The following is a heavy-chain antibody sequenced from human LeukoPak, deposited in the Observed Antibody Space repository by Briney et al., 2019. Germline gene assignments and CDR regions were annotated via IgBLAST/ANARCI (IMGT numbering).Heavy chain of an antibody. CDR1: GYTFSDYY. Sequence: ASVKVSCKASGYTFSDYYMHWVRQAPGQGLEWMGWINPNGGGTNYAQKFQGRVTMTRDTSISTAYMELSRLRSDDTAVYYCARDGIMTTVTEPPTNWFDPWGQGTLVTVSS. CDR2: INPNGGGT. D-gene: IGHD4-17*01. J-gene: IGHJ5*02. V-gene: IGHV1-2*02. CDR3: ARDGIMTTVTEPPTNWFDP.